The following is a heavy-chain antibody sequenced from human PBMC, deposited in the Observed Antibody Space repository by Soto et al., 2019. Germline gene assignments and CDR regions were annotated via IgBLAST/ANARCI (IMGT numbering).Heavy chain of an antibody. Sequence: GGSLRLSCVASGFTFITSFMGWVRQAPGKGLEWVANINQDGGGTYYVDSVEGRFTISRDNAKDSLYLQMNSLRGEDTAVYYCARYFRGSGRYFFDYWGQGTLVTVSS. V-gene: IGHV3-7*03. CDR2: INQDGGGT. CDR1: GFTFITSF. D-gene: IGHD6-19*01. J-gene: IGHJ4*02. CDR3: ARYFRGSGRYFFDY.